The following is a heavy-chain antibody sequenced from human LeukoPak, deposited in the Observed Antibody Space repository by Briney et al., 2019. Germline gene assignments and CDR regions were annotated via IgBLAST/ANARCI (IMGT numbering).Heavy chain of an antibody. D-gene: IGHD6-19*01. V-gene: IGHV3-30-3*01. CDR2: TSYDGSDE. CDR1: GFTFSSYA. Sequence: PGGSLRLSCAASGFTFSSYAMHWVRQTPGKGLEWVAITSYDGSDEHYTDSVKGRFTISRDNAKNSVFLQMNDLRAGDTALYYCASRRSGWPNDAFDIWGQGTMVIVTS. J-gene: IGHJ3*02. CDR3: ASRRSGWPNDAFDI.